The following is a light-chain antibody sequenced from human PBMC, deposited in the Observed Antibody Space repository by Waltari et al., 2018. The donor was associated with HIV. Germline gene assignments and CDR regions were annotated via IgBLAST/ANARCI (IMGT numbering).Light chain of an antibody. V-gene: IGLV2-8*01. CDR3: SSYADSNNYVV. CDR2: EVT. J-gene: IGLJ2*01. Sequence: QSALTQPPSASGSPGQPVTIACTGTSSDVGGYNYVSWYQQYPGKAPKFMIYEVTKRSSGVPGRFSCSKSGNTASLTVSGLQAEDEADYYCSSYADSNNYVVVGGGTRLTVL. CDR1: SSDVGGYNY.